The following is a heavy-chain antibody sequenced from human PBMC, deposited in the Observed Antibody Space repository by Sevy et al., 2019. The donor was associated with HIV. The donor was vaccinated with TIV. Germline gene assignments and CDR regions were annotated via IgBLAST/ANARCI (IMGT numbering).Heavy chain of an antibody. Sequence: GSLRLSCAASGFTFSNYDMNWVRQAPGKGLEWVSSISSSSSYIYYADSVKGRFTISRDNAKNTLHLQMNSLRAEDTAVYYCARDGGYSDHGMDVWGQGTTVTVSS. CDR2: ISSSSSYI. J-gene: IGHJ6*02. CDR3: ARDGGYSDHGMDV. D-gene: IGHD1-26*01. V-gene: IGHV3-21*01. CDR1: GFTFSNYD.